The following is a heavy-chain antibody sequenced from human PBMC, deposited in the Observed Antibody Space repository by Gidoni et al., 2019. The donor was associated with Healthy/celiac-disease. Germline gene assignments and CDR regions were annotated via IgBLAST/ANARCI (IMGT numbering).Heavy chain of an antibody. CDR1: GFTFSSYA. J-gene: IGHJ4*02. CDR2: ISSSGSTI. CDR3: ARGEAAAGNDY. V-gene: IGHV3-48*03. D-gene: IGHD6-13*01. Sequence: EVQLVESGGGLVQPGGSLRLSCAASGFTFSSYAMNWVRQAPGKGLEWVSYISSSGSTIYYADSVNGRFTISRDNAKNSLYLQMNSLRAEDTAVYYCARGEAAAGNDYWGQGTLVTVSS.